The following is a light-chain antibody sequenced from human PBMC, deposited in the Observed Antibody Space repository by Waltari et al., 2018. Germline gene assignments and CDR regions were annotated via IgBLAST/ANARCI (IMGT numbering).Light chain of an antibody. Sequence: SYELTQPPSVSVSPGQMARITCGGDNLGSKYVHWSQQKPAQAPVLVIYDDSERPSGIPERFSGSKSGNTATLTISGVEAGDEADYYCQVWDSSSDHPVLFGGGTRLTVL. V-gene: IGLV3-21*02. CDR2: DDS. CDR1: NLGSKY. J-gene: IGLJ2*01. CDR3: QVWDSSSDHPVL.